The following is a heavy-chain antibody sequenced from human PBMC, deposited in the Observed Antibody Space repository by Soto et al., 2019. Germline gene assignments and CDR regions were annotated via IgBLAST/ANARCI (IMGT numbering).Heavy chain of an antibody. J-gene: IGHJ4*02. CDR2: IWYDASNK. CDR1: GFSFSSYA. CDR3: VREYCGGDCYFYY. Sequence: PGGSLRLSCAASGFSFSSYAMHWVRQAPGKGLEWVAVIWYDASNKYSADSVKGRFTISRDNSKKTVYLQMNNLGVEDTAVYYCVREYCGGDCYFYYWGQGTLVTVSS. V-gene: IGHV3-33*01. D-gene: IGHD2-21*01.